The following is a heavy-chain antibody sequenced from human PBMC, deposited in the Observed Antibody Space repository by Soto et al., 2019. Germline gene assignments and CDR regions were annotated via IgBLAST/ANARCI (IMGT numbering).Heavy chain of an antibody. CDR1: GFTFSGHW. J-gene: IGHJ3*02. Sequence: EVQLVESGGDLVRPGGYLRLSCAASGFTFSGHWMHWVRQVPGKGLEWVSRVNTDGGTSAYADSVKGRFTISRENAKNTLYLQMSGLRAEDAAVYYCAREEGYCSRTSCYRRAFDTWGQGTTVSVSS. V-gene: IGHV3-74*03. D-gene: IGHD2-2*01. CDR2: VNTDGGTS. CDR3: AREEGYCSRTSCYRRAFDT.